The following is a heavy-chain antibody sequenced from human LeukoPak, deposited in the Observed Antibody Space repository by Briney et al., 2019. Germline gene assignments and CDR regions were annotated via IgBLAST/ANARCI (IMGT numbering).Heavy chain of an antibody. J-gene: IGHJ4*02. V-gene: IGHV4-38-2*01. Sequence: PSETLSLTCAVSGYYISSGYYWGWIRQPPGKGLEWIGSIYHSGSTYYNPSLKSRVTISVDTSKTQFSLKLSSVTAADTAVYYCAGSYGDYAAFDYWGQGTLVTVSS. D-gene: IGHD4-17*01. CDR2: IYHSGST. CDR3: AGSYGDYAAFDY. CDR1: GYYISSGYY.